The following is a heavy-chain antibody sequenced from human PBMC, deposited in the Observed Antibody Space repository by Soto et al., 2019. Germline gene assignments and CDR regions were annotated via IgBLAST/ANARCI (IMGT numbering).Heavy chain of an antibody. D-gene: IGHD3-10*01. CDR3: VRDSGSPSPRPAH. J-gene: IGHJ4*02. CDR2: IIPIFGTP. CDR1: GDSFSSYA. Sequence: QVHLVQSGAEVKKPGSSVKVSCKVSGDSFSSYAISWVRQAPGQGLEWMGGIIPIFGTPNYAQKFQGRTTITADESTRSAYMDMSSLRLEDTALYYCVRDSGSPSPRPAHWGQGTLVTVSS. V-gene: IGHV1-69*12.